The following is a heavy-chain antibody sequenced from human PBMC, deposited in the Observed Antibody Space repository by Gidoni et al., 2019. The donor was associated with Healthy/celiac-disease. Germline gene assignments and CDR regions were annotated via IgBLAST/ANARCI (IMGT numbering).Heavy chain of an antibody. CDR2: IYYSGST. Sequence: QLQLQESCPGLVKPSETLSLTCTVSGGSISSSSYSWGWIRQPPGKGLEWIGSIYYSGSTYYNPSLKSRVTISVDTSKNQFSLKLSSVTAADTAVYYCARRYYGDYNFDYWGQGTLVTVSS. J-gene: IGHJ4*02. D-gene: IGHD4-17*01. CDR3: ARRYYGDYNFDY. V-gene: IGHV4-39*01. CDR1: GGSISSSSYS.